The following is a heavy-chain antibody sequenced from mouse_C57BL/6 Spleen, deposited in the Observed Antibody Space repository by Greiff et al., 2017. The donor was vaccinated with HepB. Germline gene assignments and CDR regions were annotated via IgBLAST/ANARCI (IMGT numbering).Heavy chain of an antibody. CDR1: GYTFTDYY. Sequence: XVQLQQSGPELVKPGASVKISYKASGYTFTDYYMNWVKQSHGKSLEWIGDINPNNGGTSYNQKFKGKATLTVDKSSSTAYMELRSLTSEDSAVYYCARTIYYYGSSYEGAMDYWGQGTSVTVSS. CDR3: ARTIYYYGSSYEGAMDY. CDR2: INPNNGGT. V-gene: IGHV1-26*01. D-gene: IGHD1-1*01. J-gene: IGHJ4*01.